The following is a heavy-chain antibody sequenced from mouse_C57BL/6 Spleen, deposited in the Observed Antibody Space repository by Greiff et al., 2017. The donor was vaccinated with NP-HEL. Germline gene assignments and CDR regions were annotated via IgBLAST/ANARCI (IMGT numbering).Heavy chain of an antibody. Sequence: QVQLQQPGAELVKPGASVKLSCKASGYTFTSYWMQWVKQRPGQGLEWIGEIDPSDSYTNYNQKFKGKATLTVDTSSSTAYMQLSSLTSEDSAVYYCARRRTPYDDDVDYWGQGTTLTVSS. CDR3: ARRRTPYDDDVDY. J-gene: IGHJ2*01. V-gene: IGHV1-50*01. CDR1: GYTFTSYW. D-gene: IGHD2-4*01. CDR2: IDPSDSYT.